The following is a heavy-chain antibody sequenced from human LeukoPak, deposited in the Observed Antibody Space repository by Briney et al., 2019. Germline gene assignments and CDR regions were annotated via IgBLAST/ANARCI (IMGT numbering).Heavy chain of an antibody. D-gene: IGHD3-10*01. CDR1: GYYISSAYY. Sequence: PSETLSLTCTVSGYYISSAYYWGWIRQPPGRGLEWIGSIYHSGSTYYNPSLKSRVTISIDTSKNQFSLKLSSVTAADTAVYYCARGENLYYYGSGRKYYFDYWGQGTLVTVSS. CDR2: IYHSGST. CDR3: ARGENLYYYGSGRKYYFDY. J-gene: IGHJ4*01. V-gene: IGHV4-38-2*02.